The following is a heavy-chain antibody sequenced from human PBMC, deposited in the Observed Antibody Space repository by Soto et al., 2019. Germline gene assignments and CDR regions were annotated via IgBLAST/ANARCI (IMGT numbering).Heavy chain of an antibody. D-gene: IGHD1-26*01. V-gene: IGHV2-5*02. CDR1: GFSLTTDRVG. CDR2: ICWDDSK. Sequence: QITLKESGPTLVKPTQTLTLTCTSSGFSLTTDRVGVGWIRQPPGEALEWLAVICWDDSKTYRPSLESRLTITQDTSKNQVALTMTNMDSLDTATYYCAHAYGGRSLYWGQGTLVTVSS. CDR3: AHAYGGRSLY. J-gene: IGHJ4*02.